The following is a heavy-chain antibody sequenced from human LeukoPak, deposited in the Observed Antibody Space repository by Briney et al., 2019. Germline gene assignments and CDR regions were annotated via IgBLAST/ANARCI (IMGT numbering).Heavy chain of an antibody. D-gene: IGHD3-16*02. CDR2: IKQDGSDK. J-gene: IGHJ4*02. CDR1: GFTFGSYW. V-gene: IGHV3-7*01. Sequence: GGSLRLSCAASGFTFGSYWMSWVRQAPGKGLEWVANIKQDGSDKFYVDSVKGRFTISRDNAKNSLYLQMSSLRAEDTAVYYCARGYQALYFDYWGQGTLGTVSS. CDR3: ARGYQALYFDY.